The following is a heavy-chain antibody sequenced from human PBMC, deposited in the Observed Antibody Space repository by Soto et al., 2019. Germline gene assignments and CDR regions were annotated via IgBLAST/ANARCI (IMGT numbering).Heavy chain of an antibody. V-gene: IGHV1-46*01. J-gene: IGHJ6*02. CDR1: GYLFTIYY. Sequence: QVQLVQSGAEMKKPGASVKVSCKAFGYLFTIYYMHRVRQAPGQGLEWMGVRNPSGGLTHYAQKFQGRVSFTGDTSTSTVYMELSSLRSDDTAIYYCARGGDDSRLEQALDVWGQGTTVIVSS. D-gene: IGHD3-16*01. CDR3: ARGGDDSRLEQALDV. CDR2: RNPSGGLT.